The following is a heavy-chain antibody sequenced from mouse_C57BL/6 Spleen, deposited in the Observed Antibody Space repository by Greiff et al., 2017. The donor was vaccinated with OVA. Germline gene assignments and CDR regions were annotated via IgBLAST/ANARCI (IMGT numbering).Heavy chain of an antibody. V-gene: IGHV1-55*01. Sequence: QVQLQQPGAELVKPGASVKMSCKASGYTFTSYWITWVKQRPGQGLEWIGDIYPGSGSPNYNEKFKSKATLTVDNSSNKAYMQRISLTSEDSAVYYCARGGGGYFSFDYWGQGTSLTVSS. J-gene: IGHJ2*02. CDR2: IYPGSGSP. CDR3: ARGGGGYFSFDY. CDR1: GYTFTSYW. D-gene: IGHD2-3*01.